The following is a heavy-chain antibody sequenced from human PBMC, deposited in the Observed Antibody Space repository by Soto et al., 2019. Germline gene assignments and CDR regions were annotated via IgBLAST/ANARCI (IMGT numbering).Heavy chain of an antibody. J-gene: IGHJ4*02. CDR1: GYSFTSYW. Sequence: GESLKISCKGSGYSFTSYWIGWVRQMPGKGLEWMGIIYPGDSDTRYSPSFQGQVTISADKSISTAYLQWSSLKASDTAMYYCARQWDYCSGGSCTGEFDYWGQGTLVTVSS. V-gene: IGHV5-51*01. CDR3: ARQWDYCSGGSCTGEFDY. CDR2: IYPGDSDT. D-gene: IGHD2-15*01.